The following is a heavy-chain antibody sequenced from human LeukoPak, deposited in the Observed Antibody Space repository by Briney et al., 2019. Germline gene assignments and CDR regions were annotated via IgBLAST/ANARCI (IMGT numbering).Heavy chain of an antibody. CDR3: ARTYDFGRGPPGDAFDN. V-gene: IGHV3-48*01. CDR2: IDARSGIT. Sequence: SGGSLRLSCAASGFTSTIFGLNWVRQAPGKGPEWVSYIDARSGITYYADSVQGRFTLSRDNARESVFLQMDSLRVDDTAVYYCARTYDFGRGPPGDAFDNWGPGTWVIVSS. CDR1: GFTSTIFG. D-gene: IGHD3-3*01. J-gene: IGHJ3*02.